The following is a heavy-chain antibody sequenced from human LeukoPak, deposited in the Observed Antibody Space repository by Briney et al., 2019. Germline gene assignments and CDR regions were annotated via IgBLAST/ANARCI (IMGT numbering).Heavy chain of an antibody. D-gene: IGHD2-2*01. Sequence: GGSLRLSCAASGNYWMHWVRQAPGKGLVWVSHINGDGSWTTYADSVKGRFTISKDNAKNTVYLQMNNLRAEDTAVYYCVSFYETYWGRGTLLTVSS. V-gene: IGHV3-74*01. CDR1: GNYW. J-gene: IGHJ4*02. CDR2: INGDGSWT. CDR3: VSFYETY.